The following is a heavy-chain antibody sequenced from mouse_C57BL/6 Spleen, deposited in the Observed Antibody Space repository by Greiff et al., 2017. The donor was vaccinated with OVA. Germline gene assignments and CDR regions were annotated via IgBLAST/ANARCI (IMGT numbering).Heavy chain of an antibody. Sequence: DVHLVESGGDLVKPGGSLKLSCAASGFTFSSYGMSWVRQTPDKRLEWVATISSGGSYTYYPDSVKGRFTISRDNAKNTLYLQMSSLKSEDTAMYYCARLDDYGSSLFDYWGQGTTLTVSS. CDR1: GFTFSSYG. CDR3: ARLDDYGSSLFDY. J-gene: IGHJ2*01. D-gene: IGHD1-1*01. CDR2: ISSGGSYT. V-gene: IGHV5-6*01.